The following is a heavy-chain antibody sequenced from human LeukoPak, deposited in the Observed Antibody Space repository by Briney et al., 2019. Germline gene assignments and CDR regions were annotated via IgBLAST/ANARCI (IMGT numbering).Heavy chain of an antibody. Sequence: GGSLRLSCAASGFTVSSNYMSWVRQAPGKGLEWVSVIFSGGTTYYADSVRGRFIISRDNSENTVYLQMNSLRAEDTAVYFCARPPGLAGHYSYYYGVDVWGQGTTVTVSS. V-gene: IGHV3-66*04. D-gene: IGHD6-19*01. CDR3: ARPPGLAGHYSYYYGVDV. CDR1: GFTVSSNY. J-gene: IGHJ6*02. CDR2: IFSGGTT.